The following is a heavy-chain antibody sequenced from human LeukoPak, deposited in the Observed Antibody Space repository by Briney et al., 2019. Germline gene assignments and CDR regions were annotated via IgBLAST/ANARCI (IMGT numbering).Heavy chain of an antibody. CDR3: ANRPGIGGY. CDR2: ISSAGSTI. V-gene: IGHV3-48*01. J-gene: IGHJ4*02. D-gene: IGHD3-10*01. CDR1: GFTFSSYS. Sequence: GGSLRLSCAASGFTFSSYSMNWVRQAPGKGLEWVSYISSAGSTIYYADSVKGRFTISRDNSKNTLYLQMNSLRAEDTAVYYCANRPGIGGYWGQGTLVTVSS.